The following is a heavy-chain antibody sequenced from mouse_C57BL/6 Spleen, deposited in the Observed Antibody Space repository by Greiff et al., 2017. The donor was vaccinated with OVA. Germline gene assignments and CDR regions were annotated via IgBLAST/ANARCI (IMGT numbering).Heavy chain of an antibody. CDR2: IYPGDGDT. CDR3: ALITTVVPFDY. D-gene: IGHD1-1*01. J-gene: IGHJ2*01. V-gene: IGHV1-82*01. Sequence: SGPELVKPGASVKISCKASGYAFSSSWMNWVKQRPGKGLEWIGRIYPGDGDTNYTGKFKGKATLTADKSSSTAYMQLSSLTSEDSSVYFCALITTVVPFDYWGQGTTLTVSS. CDR1: GYAFSSSW.